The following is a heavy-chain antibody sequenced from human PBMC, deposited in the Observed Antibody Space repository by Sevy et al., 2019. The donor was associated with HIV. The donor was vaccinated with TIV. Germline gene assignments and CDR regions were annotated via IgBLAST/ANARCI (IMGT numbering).Heavy chain of an antibody. Sequence: GGSLRLSCTVSGFIFSNFAMHWVRQAPGKGLEWVAVTSYDGSHKYYADSVKGRFTVSRDNSRNILSLEMSSLTCDDTAVYYCARGENDDEFFHYWGQGTLVTVSS. CDR2: TSYDGSHK. CDR1: GFIFSNFA. V-gene: IGHV3-30*04. J-gene: IGHJ1*01. D-gene: IGHD1-26*01. CDR3: ARGENDDEFFHY.